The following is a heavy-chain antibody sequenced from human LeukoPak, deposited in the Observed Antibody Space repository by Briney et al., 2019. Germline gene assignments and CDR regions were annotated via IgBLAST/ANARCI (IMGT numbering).Heavy chain of an antibody. D-gene: IGHD1-26*01. CDR2: IYTTGST. V-gene: IGHV4-61*09. J-gene: IGHJ5*02. CDR3: ARELEASGGGSYLRFDP. Sequence: SSETLSLTCTVSSGSITSGNNYWTWVRQPAGKGLEWVGHIYTTGSTTGRTNYNPSLKSRVTISVDTSKNQFSLKLSSVTAADTAVYYCARELEASGGGSYLRFDPWGQGTLVTVSS. CDR1: SGSITSGNNY.